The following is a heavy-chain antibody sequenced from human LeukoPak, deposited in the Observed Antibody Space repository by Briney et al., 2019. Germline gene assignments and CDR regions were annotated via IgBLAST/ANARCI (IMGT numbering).Heavy chain of an antibody. J-gene: IGHJ4*02. V-gene: IGHV3-21*01. D-gene: IGHD3-22*01. CDR3: ATYYYDSSGCPY. Sequence: GGSLRLSCVGSGLTLTDSHMNWVRQAPGKGLEWVSSISSSSSYIYYADSVKGRFTISRDNAKNSLYLQMNSLRAEDTAVYYCATYYYDSSGCPYWGQGTLVTVSS. CDR1: GLTLTDSH. CDR2: ISSSSSYI.